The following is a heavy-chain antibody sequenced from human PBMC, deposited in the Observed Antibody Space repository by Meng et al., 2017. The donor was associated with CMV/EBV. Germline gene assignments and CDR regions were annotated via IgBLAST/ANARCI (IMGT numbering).Heavy chain of an antibody. CDR1: GFTFSSYA. V-gene: IGHV3-48*03. Sequence: GGSLRLSCAASGFTFSSYAMSWVRQAPGKGLEWVSYISSSGSTIYYADSVKGRFTISRDNAKNSLYLQMNSLRAEDTAVYYCARGGYYDFWSGIPNWFDPWGQGTLVTVSS. D-gene: IGHD3-3*01. J-gene: IGHJ5*02. CDR2: ISSSGSTI. CDR3: ARGGYYDFWSGIPNWFDP.